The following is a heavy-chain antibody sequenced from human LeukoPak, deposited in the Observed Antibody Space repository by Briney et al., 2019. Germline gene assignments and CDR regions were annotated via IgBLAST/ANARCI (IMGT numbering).Heavy chain of an antibody. Sequence: QPGGTLRLSCPASGFTFSSYGMSWVRQAPGKGLEWVSAISGSGGSAYYADSVKGRLTISRDNSKSTLYLQMNSLRAEDRAVYYCARGAARMVEMGTIIPFDYWGKGTLVTVSS. CDR1: GFTFSSYG. CDR3: ARGAARMVEMGTIIPFDY. D-gene: IGHD5-24*01. CDR2: ISGSGGSA. V-gene: IGHV3-23*01. J-gene: IGHJ4*02.